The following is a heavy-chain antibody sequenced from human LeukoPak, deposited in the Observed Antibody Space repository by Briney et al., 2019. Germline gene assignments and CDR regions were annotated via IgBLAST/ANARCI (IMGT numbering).Heavy chain of an antibody. CDR2: IRGSGGTT. Sequence: GGSLRLSCAASGFTFSSYAMYWVRQAPGKGLEWVSLIRGSGGTTYCADSVKGRFTISRDNSKNTLYLQMNSLRAEDTAVYYCARDARDGYGGNPFDYWGQGTLVTVSS. CDR3: ARDARDGYGGNPFDY. CDR1: GFTFSSYA. D-gene: IGHD4-23*01. J-gene: IGHJ4*02. V-gene: IGHV3-23*01.